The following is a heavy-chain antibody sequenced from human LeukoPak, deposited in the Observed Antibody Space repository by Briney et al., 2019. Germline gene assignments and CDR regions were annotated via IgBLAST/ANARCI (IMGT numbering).Heavy chain of an antibody. CDR3: ARDLGDRSGYYYYGLDV. J-gene: IGHJ6*02. CDR1: GAYVSDYY. Sequence: SETLSLTCYVSGAYVSDYYWNWIRQPAGKGLEWIGRIYINGSTNFNPSLKSRVTMTVETSRNRISLKLSSVTAADTAVYFCARDLGDRSGYYYYGLDVWGQGTTVTVSS. V-gene: IGHV4-4*07. D-gene: IGHD3-22*01. CDR2: IYINGST.